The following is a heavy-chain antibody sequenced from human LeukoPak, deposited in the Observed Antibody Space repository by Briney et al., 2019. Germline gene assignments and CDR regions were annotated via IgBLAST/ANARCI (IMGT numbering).Heavy chain of an antibody. V-gene: IGHV1-69*13. Sequence: GASVKVSCKASGGTFSSYAISWVRQAPGQRLEWMGGIIPIFGTANYAQKFQGRVTITADESTSTAYMELSSLRSEDTAVYYCARESLSGYCLDYWGQGTLVTVSS. D-gene: IGHD3-22*01. CDR1: GGTFSSYA. J-gene: IGHJ4*02. CDR3: ARESLSGYCLDY. CDR2: IIPIFGTA.